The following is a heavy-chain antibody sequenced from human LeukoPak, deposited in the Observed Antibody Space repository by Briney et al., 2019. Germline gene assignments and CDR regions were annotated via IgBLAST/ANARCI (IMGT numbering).Heavy chain of an antibody. CDR2: INTNTGNP. CDR1: GYTFTSYA. V-gene: IGHV7-4-1*02. CDR3: ARRYYLYYYYMDV. Sequence: ASVKVSCKASGYTFTSYAMNWVRQAPGQGLEWMGWINTNTGNPTHAQGFTGRFVFSLDTSVSTAYLQISSLKAEDTAVYYCARRYYLYYYYMDVWGKGTTVTVSS. J-gene: IGHJ6*03. D-gene: IGHD1-26*01.